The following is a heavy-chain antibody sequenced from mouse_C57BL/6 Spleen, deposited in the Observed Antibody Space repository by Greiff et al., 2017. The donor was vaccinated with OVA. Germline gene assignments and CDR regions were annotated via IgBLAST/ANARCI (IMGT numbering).Heavy chain of an antibody. Sequence: VQLQQSGAELVRPGASVTLSCKASGYTFTDYEMNWVKQRPVHGLEWIGAIDPETGGTAYNQKFKGKAILTADKSSSTAYMELRSLTSEDSAVDYCTRNYYGSSRSYWGQGTLVTVSA. D-gene: IGHD1-1*01. CDR2: IDPETGGT. CDR1: GYTFTDYE. V-gene: IGHV1-15*01. CDR3: TRNYYGSSRSY. J-gene: IGHJ3*01.